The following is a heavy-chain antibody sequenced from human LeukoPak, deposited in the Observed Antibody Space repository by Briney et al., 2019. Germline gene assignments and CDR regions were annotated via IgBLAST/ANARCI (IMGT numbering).Heavy chain of an antibody. Sequence: SETLSLTCTVSGGSISSSSYYWGWIRQPPGKGLEWIGSIYYSGSTYYNPSLKSRVTISVDTSKNQFSLKLSSVTAADTAVYYCARTYDYVWGSYRYYFDYWGQRTLVTVSS. CDR3: ARTYDYVWGSYRYYFDY. CDR2: IYYSGST. D-gene: IGHD3-16*02. V-gene: IGHV4-39*01. CDR1: GGSISSSSYY. J-gene: IGHJ4*02.